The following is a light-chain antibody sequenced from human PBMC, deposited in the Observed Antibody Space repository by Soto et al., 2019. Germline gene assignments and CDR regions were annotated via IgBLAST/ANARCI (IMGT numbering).Light chain of an antibody. Sequence: QSVLTQPPSVSAAPGQTVTMSCSGSSSNLGEYYVSWHQQLPGTAPKLLIYENDKRPSGIPDRFSGSKSGTSATLDITGLQTGDEADYYCGTWDSSLTTFVFGTGTKLTVL. CDR1: SSNLGEYY. CDR2: END. CDR3: GTWDSSLTTFV. J-gene: IGLJ1*01. V-gene: IGLV1-51*02.